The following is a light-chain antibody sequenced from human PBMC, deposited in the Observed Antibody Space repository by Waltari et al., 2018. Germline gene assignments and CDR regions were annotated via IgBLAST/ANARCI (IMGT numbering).Light chain of an antibody. Sequence: MVFTQSPATLSLSPAETSTLLCRASHYISSNYLAWYQQKPGQAPRLLIYDASNRATGIADRFSGSGSGKDFTLTIRRLEPEDFAMFYCQQYGNSPVTFGGGTKVEI. J-gene: IGKJ4*01. V-gene: IGKV3-20*01. CDR1: HYISSNY. CDR2: DAS. CDR3: QQYGNSPVT.